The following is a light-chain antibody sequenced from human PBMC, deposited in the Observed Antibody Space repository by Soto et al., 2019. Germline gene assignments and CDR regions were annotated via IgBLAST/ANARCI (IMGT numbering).Light chain of an antibody. CDR2: GAS. V-gene: IGKV3-15*01. Sequence: EIVMTQSPATLSVSPGERATLSCRASQSVSSNLAWYQQKPGQAPRLLIYGASTSATGIPARFSGSGSGTEFTLTISSLQSEDFAVYYCQQYNNWPPFTFGQGTKLDIK. CDR3: QQYNNWPPFT. J-gene: IGKJ2*01. CDR1: QSVSSN.